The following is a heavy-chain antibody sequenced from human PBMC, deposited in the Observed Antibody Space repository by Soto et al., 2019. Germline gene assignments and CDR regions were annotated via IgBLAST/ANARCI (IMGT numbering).Heavy chain of an antibody. CDR3: AREENCSDGICYAEYFQR. V-gene: IGHV1-46*01. J-gene: IGHJ1*01. CDR1: GYIFTAYS. Sequence: QVQLEQSGAEVKKPGASVKVSCKASGYIFTAYSMHWVRRAPGRGLQWMGVVNPSGGSTNYAQKSQGRITLTRDTSRNTFYMDLSSLRSEDTAVYYCAREENCSDGICYAEYFQRWGQGTLVTVSA. CDR2: VNPSGGST. D-gene: IGHD2-15*01.